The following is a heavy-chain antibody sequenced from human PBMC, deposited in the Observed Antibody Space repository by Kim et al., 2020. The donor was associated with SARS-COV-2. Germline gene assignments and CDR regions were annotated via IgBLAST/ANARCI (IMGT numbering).Heavy chain of an antibody. D-gene: IGHD3-10*01. CDR3: AGLHYYGSGSYPH. Sequence: YADSVKGRFTISRDNAKNSLYLQMNSLRAEDTAVYYCAGLHYYGSGSYPHWGQGTLVTVSS. J-gene: IGHJ4*02. V-gene: IGHV3-21*01.